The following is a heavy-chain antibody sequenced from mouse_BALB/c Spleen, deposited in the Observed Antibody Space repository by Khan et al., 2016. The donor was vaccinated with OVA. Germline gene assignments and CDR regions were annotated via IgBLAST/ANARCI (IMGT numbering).Heavy chain of an antibody. CDR3: ARPPYYTYVMDY. J-gene: IGHJ4*01. D-gene: IGHD2-12*01. CDR1: GYTFTNYG. V-gene: IGHV9-3-1*01. Sequence: QIQLVQSGPALKKPGETVKISCKASGYTFTNYGMNWVKQAPGKGLKWMGWINTYTGEPTYADDFKGRFAFSLDTSASTPNMQINNLKNEDTASYFCARPPYYTYVMDYWGQGTSVTVSS. CDR2: INTYTGEP.